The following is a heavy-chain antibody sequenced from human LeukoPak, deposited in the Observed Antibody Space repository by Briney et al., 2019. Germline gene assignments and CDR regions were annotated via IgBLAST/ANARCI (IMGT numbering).Heavy chain of an antibody. D-gene: IGHD6-19*01. CDR2: INANSGGT. J-gene: IGHJ4*02. V-gene: IGHV1-2*02. CDR1: GYTLTGYY. Sequence: ASVKVSCKASGYTLTGYYIHWVRQGPGQGLEWMGWINANSGGTNYAQKFQGRVTMTRDTSISTAYMELSRLRSDDTAVYYCARDLLRGIAVAGTPGYWGQGTLVTVSS. CDR3: ARDLLRGIAVAGTPGY.